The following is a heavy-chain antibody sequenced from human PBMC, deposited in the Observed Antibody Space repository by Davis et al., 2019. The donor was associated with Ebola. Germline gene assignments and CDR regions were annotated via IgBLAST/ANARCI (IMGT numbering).Heavy chain of an antibody. D-gene: IGHD3-16*02. V-gene: IGHV3-33*01. J-gene: IGHJ3*02. CDR1: GFTFSSYG. CDR3: AREVYDYVWGSYRRNDAFDI. Sequence: PGGSLRLSCAASGFTFSSYGMHWVRQAPGKGLEWVAVIWYDGSNKYYADSVKGRFTISRDNSKNTLYLQMNSLRAEDTAVYYCAREVYDYVWGSYRRNDAFDIWGQGTMVTVSS. CDR2: IWYDGSNK.